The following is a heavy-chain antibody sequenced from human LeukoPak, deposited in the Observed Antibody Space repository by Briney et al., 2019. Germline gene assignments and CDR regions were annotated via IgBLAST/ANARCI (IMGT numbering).Heavy chain of an antibody. CDR3: VTLDSSGWYGIDY. J-gene: IGHJ4*02. D-gene: IGHD6-19*01. CDR1: GFTFSSYA. CDR2: ISSNGGST. Sequence: GGSLRLSCSASGFTFSSYAMHWVRQAPGKGLEYVSAISSNGGSTYYADSVKGRFTISRDNSKNTLYPQMSSLRAEDTAVYYCVTLDSSGWYGIDYWGQGTLVTVSS. V-gene: IGHV3-64D*06.